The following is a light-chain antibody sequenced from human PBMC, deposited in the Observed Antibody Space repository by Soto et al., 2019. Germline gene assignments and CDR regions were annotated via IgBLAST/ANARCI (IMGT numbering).Light chain of an antibody. CDR3: QQFNNYPFT. CDR1: QGISSG. Sequence: AIQLTQSPSSLSASVGDRVTITCRASQGISSGLAWYQQRPGKAPILLIYDASTLESGVPSRFSGSGSGTDFTLTISSLQPEDVASYYCQQFNNYPFTFGPGTTVDIK. V-gene: IGKV1D-13*01. J-gene: IGKJ3*01. CDR2: DAS.